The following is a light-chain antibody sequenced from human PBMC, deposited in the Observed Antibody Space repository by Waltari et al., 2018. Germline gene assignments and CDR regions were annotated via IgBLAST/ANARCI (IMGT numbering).Light chain of an antibody. CDR2: DTT. V-gene: IGLV1-40*01. CDR1: SSNIGADYD. CDR3: QSCDSSLSGWRV. Sequence: QSVLTQPPSVSGAPGQRVTISCTGGSSNIGADYDVHWYQQLPGTAPKLLIFDTTKRPSGVPNRFSGSKSGTSAFLAITGLQPEEEADYYCQSCDSSLSGWRVFGTGTKVTGL. J-gene: IGLJ1*01.